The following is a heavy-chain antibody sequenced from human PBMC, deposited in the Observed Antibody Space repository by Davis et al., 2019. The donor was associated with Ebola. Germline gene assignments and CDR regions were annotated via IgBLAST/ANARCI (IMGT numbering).Heavy chain of an antibody. J-gene: IGHJ6*03. V-gene: IGHV3-43*01. CDR3: AKDSAPGYYYYYMDV. D-gene: IGHD1-14*01. CDR1: GFTFDDQT. CDR2: ITRDGDST. Sequence: PGGSLRLSCAASGFTFDDQTMHWVRQAPGKGLEWVSLITRDGDSTYYADSVKGRFTISRDNSKNSLYLQMNSLRTEDTALYYCAKDSAPGYYYYYMDVWGKGTTVTVSS.